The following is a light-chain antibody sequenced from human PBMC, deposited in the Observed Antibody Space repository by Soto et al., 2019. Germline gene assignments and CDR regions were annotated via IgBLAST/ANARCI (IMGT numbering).Light chain of an antibody. CDR3: QQYCSCPRT. Sequence: IRIAPVPCLPPSFPGDRLTLRCRISQGVSSYLAWYQQKPGKAPGLLIYAASNWESGVPARFSGSGSGTDFTLTISRLEPEDFAVYYCQQYCSCPRTFGQGTKVDIK. J-gene: IGKJ1*01. CDR2: AAS. CDR1: QGVSSY. V-gene: IGKV1D-8*02.